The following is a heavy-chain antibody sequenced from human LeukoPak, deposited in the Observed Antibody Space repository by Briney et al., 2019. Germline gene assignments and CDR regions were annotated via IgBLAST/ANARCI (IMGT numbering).Heavy chain of an antibody. CDR1: GFTFSSYS. D-gene: IGHD3-3*01. CDR3: ARSTIFGVVIPYDY. Sequence: GGSLRLSCAASGFTFSSYSMNWVRQAPGKGLEWVSSISSSSSYIYYADSVKGRFTISSDNAKNSLYLQMNSLRAEDTAVYYCARSTIFGVVIPYDYWGQGTLVTVSS. V-gene: IGHV3-21*01. J-gene: IGHJ4*02. CDR2: ISSSSSYI.